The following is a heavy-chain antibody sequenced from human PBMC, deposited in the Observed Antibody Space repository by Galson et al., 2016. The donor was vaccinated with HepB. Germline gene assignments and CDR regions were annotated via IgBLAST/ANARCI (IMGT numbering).Heavy chain of an antibody. CDR2: ISYDGSDK. V-gene: IGHV3-30*18. J-gene: IGHJ6*02. CDR3: AKDVWRGSGTDYYGMDV. D-gene: IGHD1-1*01. CDR1: GFTFSSYA. Sequence: SLRLSCAAYGFTFSSYALHWVRQAPGKGLEWVAVISYDGSDKYYADSVKGRFTVARDNSKNTRYLKMSSLRAEDTAVYYCAKDVWRGSGTDYYGMDVWGQGTTVTVSS.